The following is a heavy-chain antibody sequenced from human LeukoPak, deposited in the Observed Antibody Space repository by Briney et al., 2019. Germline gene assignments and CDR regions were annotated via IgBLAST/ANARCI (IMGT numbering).Heavy chain of an antibody. Sequence: PGGSLRLSCAASGFTFSSYGMHWVRQAPGKGLEWVAFIRYDGSNKYYADSVKGRFTISRDNAKNILYLQINSLRSEDTAVYYCARYSSSSGGAAYYLDYWGHGTLVTVSS. J-gene: IGHJ4*01. CDR3: ARYSSSSGGAAYYLDY. V-gene: IGHV3-30*02. CDR2: IRYDGSNK. CDR1: GFTFSSYG. D-gene: IGHD6-6*01.